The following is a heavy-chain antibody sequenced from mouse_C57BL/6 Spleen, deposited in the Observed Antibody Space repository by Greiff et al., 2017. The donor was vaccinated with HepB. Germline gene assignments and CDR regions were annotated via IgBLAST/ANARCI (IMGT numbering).Heavy chain of an antibody. J-gene: IGHJ2*01. CDR1: GFNIKDDY. D-gene: IGHD2-4*01. CDR3: STGAYDYVVPYYFDY. Sequence: EVQLQQSGAELVRPGASVKLSCTASGFNIKDDYMHWVKQRPEQGLEWIGWIDPENGDTEYASKFQGKATITADTSSNTAYLQLSSLTSEDTAVYYCSTGAYDYVVPYYFDYWGQGTTLTVSS. CDR2: IDPENGDT. V-gene: IGHV14-4*01.